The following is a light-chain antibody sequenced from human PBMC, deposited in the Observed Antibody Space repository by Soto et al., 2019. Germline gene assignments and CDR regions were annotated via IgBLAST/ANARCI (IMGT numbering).Light chain of an antibody. J-gene: IGLJ2*01. V-gene: IGLV1-40*01. CDR2: GDN. CDR3: HSYDSSLSGSI. CDR1: SSDIGAGYN. Sequence: QSVLTQPPSVSGAPGQRVTISCTGTSSDIGAGYNVHWYQQLPGTAPKLLIYGDNNRPSGVPDRFSASKSGTSASLAITGLQAEDEADYYCHSYDSSLSGSIFGGGTKVTVL.